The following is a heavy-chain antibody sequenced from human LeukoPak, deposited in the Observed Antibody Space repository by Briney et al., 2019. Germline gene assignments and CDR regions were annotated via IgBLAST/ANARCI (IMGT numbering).Heavy chain of an antibody. D-gene: IGHD3-10*01. J-gene: IGHJ4*01. V-gene: IGHV4-4*08. CDR1: GESFSGYY. CDR2: VFTSGNT. CDR3: ARGTGSLFY. Sequence: SETQSLTCAVYGESFSGYYWSWIRQPPGKALEWIGHVFTSGNTNYNPSLKGRVTISIETSKSQFSLNLNSVTAADTAVYYCARGTGSLFYWGHGILVTVSS.